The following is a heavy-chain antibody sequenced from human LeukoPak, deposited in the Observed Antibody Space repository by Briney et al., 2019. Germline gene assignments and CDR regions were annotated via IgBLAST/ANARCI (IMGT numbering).Heavy chain of an antibody. J-gene: IGHJ5*02. CDR3: ARVGGSYGGNWFDP. V-gene: IGHV3-23*01. Sequence: GGSLRLSCAASGFTFSSYGMSWVRQAPGKGLEWVSAISGSGGSTYYADSVKGRFTISRDNSKNTLYLQMTSPRAEDTAVYYCARVGGSYGGNWFDPWGQGTLVTVSS. D-gene: IGHD1-26*01. CDR1: GFTFSSYG. CDR2: ISGSGGST.